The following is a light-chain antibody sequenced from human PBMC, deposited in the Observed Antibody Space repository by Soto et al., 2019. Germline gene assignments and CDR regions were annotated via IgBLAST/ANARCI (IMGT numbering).Light chain of an antibody. CDR1: SSDVGGYHY. J-gene: IGLJ3*02. CDR2: DVS. V-gene: IGLV2-11*01. Sequence: QSALTQPRSVSGSPGQSVTISCTGASSDVGGYHYVSWYQQHPTKAPQLMIYDVSKRPSGVPDRFSGSKSGNTASLTISGLQAEDEADYYCCSYAGSYTWVFGGGTKLTVL. CDR3: CSYAGSYTWV.